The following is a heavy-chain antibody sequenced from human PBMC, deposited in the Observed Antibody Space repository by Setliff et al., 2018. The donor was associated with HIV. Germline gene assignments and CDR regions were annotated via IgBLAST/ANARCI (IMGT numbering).Heavy chain of an antibody. V-gene: IGHV1-46*01. D-gene: IGHD3-10*01. CDR1: GYTFSSNY. CDR2: INPTGNIT. CDR3: ASKGGSENYPDSDAFDI. Sequence: GASVKVSCQASGYTFSSNYMHWVRQAPGQGLEWMGLINPTGNITFYPQNFQARVTMTRNTSTSTVYFELRSLRSEDTAGYFCASKGGSENYPDSDAFDIWGQGTLVTVSS. J-gene: IGHJ3*02.